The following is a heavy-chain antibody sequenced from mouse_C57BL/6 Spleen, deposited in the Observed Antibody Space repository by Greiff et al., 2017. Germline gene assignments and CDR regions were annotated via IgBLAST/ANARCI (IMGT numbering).Heavy chain of an antibody. J-gene: IGHJ1*03. D-gene: IGHD5-5*01. CDR3: ARGDYQGRYFDV. CDR1: GYSITSGYY. CDR2: ISYDGSN. Sequence: ESGPGLVKPSQSLSLTCSVTGYSITSGYYWNWIRQFPGNKLEWMGYISYDGSNNYNPSLKNRISITRDTSKNQFFLKLNSVTTEDTATYYCARGDYQGRYFDVWGTGTTVTVSS. V-gene: IGHV3-6*01.